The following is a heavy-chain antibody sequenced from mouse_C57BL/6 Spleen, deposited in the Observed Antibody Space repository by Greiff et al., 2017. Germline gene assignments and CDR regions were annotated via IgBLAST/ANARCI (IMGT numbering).Heavy chain of an antibody. D-gene: IGHD3-2*02. CDR3: AGDSSGYVDY. V-gene: IGHV1-82*01. CDR1: GYAFSSSW. Sequence: VKLQESGPELVKPGASVKISCKASGYAFSSSWMNWVKQRPGKGLEWIGRIYPGDGDTNYNGKFKGKATLTADKSSSTAYMQLSSLTSEDSAVYFCAGDSSGYVDYWGQGTTLTVSS. CDR2: IYPGDGDT. J-gene: IGHJ2*01.